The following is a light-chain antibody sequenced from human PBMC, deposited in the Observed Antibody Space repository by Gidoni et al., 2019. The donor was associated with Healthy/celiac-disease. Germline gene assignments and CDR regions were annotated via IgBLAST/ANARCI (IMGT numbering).Light chain of an antibody. Sequence: AIRMTQSPSSLSASTGDRVTITCRASQGISSYVAWYQQKPGKAPKLLIYAASTLQSGVQSRFSGSGSGTDFTLTISCLQSEDFATYYCQQYYSYPRCTFXGXTKVEIK. CDR1: QGISSY. CDR3: QQYYSYPRCT. J-gene: IGKJ4*01. CDR2: AAS. V-gene: IGKV1-8*01.